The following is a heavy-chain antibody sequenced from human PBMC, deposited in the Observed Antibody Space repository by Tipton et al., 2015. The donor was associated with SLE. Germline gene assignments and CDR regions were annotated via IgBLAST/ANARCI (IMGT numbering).Heavy chain of an antibody. CDR2: IYYSGST. CDR1: GGSISSSSYY. D-gene: IGHD1-26*01. V-gene: IGHV4-39*01. Sequence: TLSLTCTVSGGSISSSSYYWGWIRQPPGKGLEWIGSIYYSGSTYYNPSLKSRVTISVDTSKNQFSLELGSVTAADTAVYYCARVGAGATSGAFDIWGQGTMVTVSS. CDR3: ARVGAGATSGAFDI. J-gene: IGHJ3*02.